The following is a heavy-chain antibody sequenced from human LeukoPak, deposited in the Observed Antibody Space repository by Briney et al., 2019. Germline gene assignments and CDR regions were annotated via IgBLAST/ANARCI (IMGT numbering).Heavy chain of an antibody. CDR1: GGSISNYY. J-gene: IGHJ4*02. CDR2: IYYSGNT. CDR3: ARDRLGNTIDY. D-gene: IGHD1-26*01. Sequence: SETLSLTCTVSGGSISNYYWTWIRQPPGKGLEWIGYIYYSGNTNYNLSLKSRVTMSVDTSKNQFSLKLSSVTAADTAVYYCARDRLGNTIDYWGQGTLVTVSS. V-gene: IGHV4-59*01.